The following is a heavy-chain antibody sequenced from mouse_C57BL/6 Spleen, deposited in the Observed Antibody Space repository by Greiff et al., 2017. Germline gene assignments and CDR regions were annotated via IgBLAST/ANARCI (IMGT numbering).Heavy chain of an antibody. CDR2: IYPGSGST. D-gene: IGHD3-2*01. J-gene: IGHJ2*01. Sequence: QVQLQQSGAELVKPGASVKMSCKASGYTFTSYWITWVKQRPGQGLEWIGDIYPGSGSTNYNENFKSKATLTVDTSSSTAYMQLSSLTSEDSAVYYCARWETECADYWGQGTTLTVSS. V-gene: IGHV1-55*01. CDR1: GYTFTSYW. CDR3: ARWETECADY.